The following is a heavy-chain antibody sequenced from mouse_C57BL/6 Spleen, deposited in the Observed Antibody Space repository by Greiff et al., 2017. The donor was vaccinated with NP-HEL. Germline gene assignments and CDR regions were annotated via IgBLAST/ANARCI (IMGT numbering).Heavy chain of an antibody. CDR1: GYTFTSYW. V-gene: IGHV1-72*01. CDR2: IDPNSGGT. D-gene: IGHD1-1*01. Sequence: QVQLKQSGAELVKPGASVKLSCKASGYTFTSYWMHWVKQRPGRGLEWIGRIDPNSGGTKYNEKFKSKATLTVDKPSSTAYMQLSSLTSEDSAVYYCARDYGSSYSYAMDYWGQGTSVTVSS. CDR3: ARDYGSSYSYAMDY. J-gene: IGHJ4*01.